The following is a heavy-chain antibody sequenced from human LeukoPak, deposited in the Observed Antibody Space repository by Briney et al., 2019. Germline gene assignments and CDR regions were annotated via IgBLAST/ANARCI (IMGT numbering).Heavy chain of an antibody. J-gene: IGHJ4*02. CDR3: ARKVYGDYYFDY. D-gene: IGHD4-17*01. Sequence: SKTLSLTCTVSGGSISSYHWSWIRQPPGKGLEWIGDIYNTGSTNYNPSHKSRVTMSADTSKNQFSLKLISMTAADTAVYYCARKVYGDYYFDYWGQGTLVTVTS. CDR2: IYNTGST. CDR1: GGSISSYH. V-gene: IGHV4-59*01.